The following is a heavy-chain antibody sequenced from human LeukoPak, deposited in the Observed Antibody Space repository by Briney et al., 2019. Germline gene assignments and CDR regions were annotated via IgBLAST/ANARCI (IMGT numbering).Heavy chain of an antibody. CDR1: GFTFSSYG. D-gene: IGHD6-13*01. V-gene: IGHV3-30*02. CDR2: IRYDGSNK. J-gene: IGHJ3*02. CDR3: ARGATAAAVTRAFDAFDI. Sequence: PGGSLRLSCAASGFTFSSYGMHWVRQAPGKGLEWVAFIRYDGSNKYYADSVKGRFTISRDNSKNTLYLQMNSLRAEDTAVYYCARGATAAAVTRAFDAFDIWGQGTMVTVSS.